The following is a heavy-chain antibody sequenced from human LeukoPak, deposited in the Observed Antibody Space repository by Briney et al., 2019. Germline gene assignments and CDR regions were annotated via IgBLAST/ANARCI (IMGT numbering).Heavy chain of an antibody. V-gene: IGHV4-61*02. Sequence: PSQTLSLTCTVSGCSISSGSYCCGWIRHPAGRGLEWIGRIYTSGSTNYNPSLKSRVTITVATSKNQFSLKLSSGPAAGTAVYCGTRGVGGDYDFDYWGQGTLVTVSS. CDR3: TRGVGGDYDFDY. D-gene: IGHD4-17*01. CDR2: IYTSGST. J-gene: IGHJ4*02. CDR1: GCSISSGSYC.